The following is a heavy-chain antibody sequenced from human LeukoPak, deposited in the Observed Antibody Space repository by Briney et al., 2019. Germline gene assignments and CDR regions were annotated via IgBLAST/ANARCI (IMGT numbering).Heavy chain of an antibody. CDR2: INAGNGNT. CDR1: GYTFTSYA. Sequence: ASVKVSCKASGYTFTSYAMHWVRQAPGQRLEWMGWINAGNGNTKYSQKFQGRVTITRDTSASTAYMELSSLRSEDTAVYYCARNSGSSWLPEYFQHWGQGTLVTVSS. J-gene: IGHJ1*01. V-gene: IGHV1-3*01. CDR3: ARNSGSSWLPEYFQH. D-gene: IGHD6-13*01.